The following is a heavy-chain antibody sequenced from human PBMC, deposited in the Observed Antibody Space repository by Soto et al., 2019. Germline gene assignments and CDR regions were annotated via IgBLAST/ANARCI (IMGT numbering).Heavy chain of an antibody. CDR2: INAGNGNT. Sequence: QVQLVQSGAEVKKPGASVKVSCKASGYTFTSYAMHWVRQAPGQRLEWMGWINAGNGNTKYSQKFQGRVTITRDTSASTAYMELSSLRSEETAVYYCARGGGNIVGVVAAPDYWGQGTLVTVSS. CDR1: GYTFTSYA. V-gene: IGHV1-3*01. D-gene: IGHD2-15*01. CDR3: ARGGGNIVGVVAAPDY. J-gene: IGHJ4*02.